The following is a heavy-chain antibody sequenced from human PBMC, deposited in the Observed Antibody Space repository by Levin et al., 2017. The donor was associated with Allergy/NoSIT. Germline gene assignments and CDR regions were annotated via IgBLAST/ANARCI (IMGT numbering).Heavy chain of an antibody. CDR2: ISYDGSNK. Sequence: GGSLRLSCAASGFTFSSYAMHWVRQAPGKGLEWVAVISYDGSNKYYADSVKGRFTISRDNSKNTLYLQMNSLRAEDTAVYYCARAAPGYWGQGTLVTVSS. J-gene: IGHJ4*02. CDR1: GFTFSSYA. V-gene: IGHV3-30*04. D-gene: IGHD6-6*01. CDR3: ARAAPGY.